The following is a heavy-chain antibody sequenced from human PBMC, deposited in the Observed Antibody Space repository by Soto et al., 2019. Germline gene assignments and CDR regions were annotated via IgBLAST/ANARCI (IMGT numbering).Heavy chain of an antibody. V-gene: IGHV2-5*02. CDR1: GFSLSTSGVG. J-gene: IGHJ4*02. Sequence: QITLKESGPTLVKPTQTLTLTCTFSGFSLSTSGVGVGWIRQPTGNALEWLALIYWDDDKRYSPNLKSRLTITNDTSKNQVVLTMTNRDPVDTATYYCHYDSSGSVYWGEGTLVTVSS. CDR2: IYWDDDK. CDR3: HYDSSGSVY. D-gene: IGHD3-22*01.